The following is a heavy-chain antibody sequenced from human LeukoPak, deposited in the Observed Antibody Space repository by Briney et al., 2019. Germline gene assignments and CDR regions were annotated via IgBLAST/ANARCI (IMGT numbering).Heavy chain of an antibody. J-gene: IGHJ4*02. CDR2: IRSDATSK. CDR3: ASVLYASGSHAPYYFDF. CDR1: GFTFSSYG. D-gene: IGHD3-10*01. V-gene: IGHV3-30*02. Sequence: PGGSLRLSCAASGFTFSSYGMLWLRQAPGKGLEWVAFIRSDATSKLHADSVKGRFTTSRGNPKNTLYLQMNSLRAEDTAVYYCASVLYASGSHAPYYFDFWGQGTLVTVSS.